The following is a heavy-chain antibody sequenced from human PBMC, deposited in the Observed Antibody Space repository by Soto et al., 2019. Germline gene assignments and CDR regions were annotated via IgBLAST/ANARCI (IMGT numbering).Heavy chain of an antibody. CDR2: ISAYNGNK. Sequence: QVQLVQSGGEVKKPGASVEVSCRTSGYMFTTYGMSWVRQAPGQGLEWMAWISAYNGNKKYAQKFHGRVTMNTETSTSTVSMELRNLTSDDTGTYFCSRTGGGMAARPLEYWGQGTLVTVSS. D-gene: IGHD6-6*01. CDR1: GYMFTTYG. J-gene: IGHJ4*02. CDR3: SRTGGGMAARPLEY. V-gene: IGHV1-18*04.